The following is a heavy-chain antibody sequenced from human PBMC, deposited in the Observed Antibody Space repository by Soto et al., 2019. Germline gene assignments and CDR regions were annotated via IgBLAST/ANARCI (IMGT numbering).Heavy chain of an antibody. Sequence: QVQLVQSGVEVKKPGSSVKVSCKAAGGSFSIYTVFWVRQAPGQGLEWMGRIIPMFDIANYAQNFQGRVTFNADKVTATVYMEMLNLRSDDTAVYYCTIGSWSAKVFDIWGQGTLITVSS. CDR3: TIGSWSAKVFDI. J-gene: IGHJ3*02. D-gene: IGHD6-13*01. CDR1: GGSFSIYT. V-gene: IGHV1-69*02. CDR2: IIPMFDIA.